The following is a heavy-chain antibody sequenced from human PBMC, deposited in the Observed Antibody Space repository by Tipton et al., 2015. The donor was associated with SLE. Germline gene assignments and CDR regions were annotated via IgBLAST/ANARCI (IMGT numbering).Heavy chain of an antibody. J-gene: IGHJ1*01. CDR3: ARHGGKVYGDLDLQH. V-gene: IGHV4-59*08. CDR1: GGSISGYY. D-gene: IGHD2-8*01. CDR2: TDYSGNT. Sequence: GLVKPSETLSLTCAVSGGSISGYYWSWIRQPPGKGLEWIGYTDYSGNTNYNPSLKSRVTISVDRSKNQFSLTLSSVAAADTAMYYCARHGGKVYGDLDLQHWGQGTLVTVSS.